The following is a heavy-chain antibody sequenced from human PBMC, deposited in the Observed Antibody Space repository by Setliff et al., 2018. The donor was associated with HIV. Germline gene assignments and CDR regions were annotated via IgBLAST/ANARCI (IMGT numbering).Heavy chain of an antibody. CDR2: ITPFDGNT. CDR1: GYTFTYRY. J-gene: IGHJ3*02. Sequence: GASVMVSCKASGYTFTYRYLHWVRQAPGQALEWMGWITPFDGNTNYAQKFQDRVTITRDRSMSTAYMELSSLRSEDTAMYYCARSSRVAAAGARVPDAFDIWGQGTMVTVSS. V-gene: IGHV1-45*02. D-gene: IGHD6-13*01. CDR3: ARSSRVAAAGARVPDAFDI.